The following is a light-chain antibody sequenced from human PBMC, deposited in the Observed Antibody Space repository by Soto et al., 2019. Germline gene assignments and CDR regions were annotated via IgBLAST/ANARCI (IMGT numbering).Light chain of an antibody. V-gene: IGKV3-20*01. CDR1: ETIGRAY. Sequence: IVLTQSPGTLSLSPGERATVSCRASETIGRAYFAWYQHRPGRTPRLLLSATSNRAAGIPDRFGGSGSGADFTLTISGVEPEDFAVYYCHQYGSSPFTFGQGTKLEI. CDR2: ATS. J-gene: IGKJ2*01. CDR3: HQYGSSPFT.